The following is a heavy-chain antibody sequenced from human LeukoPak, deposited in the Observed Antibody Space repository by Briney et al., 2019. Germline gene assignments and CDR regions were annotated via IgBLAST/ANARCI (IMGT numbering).Heavy chain of an antibody. V-gene: IGHV3-23*01. Sequence: PGGSLRLSCAASGFTFSSYAMRLVRQAPGPGLAWVSAISGSGGGTYYADSVKGRFTISRDNSKNTLYLQMNSLRAEDTAVYYCAKFPRRGITIFGVVIPLYFDYWGQGTLVTVSS. J-gene: IGHJ4*02. D-gene: IGHD3-3*01. CDR3: AKFPRRGITIFGVVIPLYFDY. CDR2: ISGSGGGT. CDR1: GFTFSSYA.